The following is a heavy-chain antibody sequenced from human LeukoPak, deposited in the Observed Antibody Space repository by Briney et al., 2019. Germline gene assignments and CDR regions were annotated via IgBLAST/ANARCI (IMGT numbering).Heavy chain of an antibody. CDR2: INHSGST. CDR3: ARGRRSSGRNFDY. V-gene: IGHV4-34*01. D-gene: IGHD6-19*01. CDR1: GGSFSGYY. J-gene: IGHJ4*02. Sequence: PSETLSLTCAVYGGSFSGYYWSWIRQPPGKGLEWIGEINHSGSTNYNPSLKSRVTISVDTSKNQFSLKLSSVTAADTAVYYCARGRRSSGRNFDYWGQGTLVTVSS.